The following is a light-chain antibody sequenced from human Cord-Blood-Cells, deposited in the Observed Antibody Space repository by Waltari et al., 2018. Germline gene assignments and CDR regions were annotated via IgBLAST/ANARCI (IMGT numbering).Light chain of an antibody. CDR3: QQYGSSPPLT. CDR1: QSVSSSS. J-gene: IGKJ4*01. CDR2: GAS. Sequence: IVFTQSPGTLSWSPGARATLSFRASQSVSSSSLAWYQQKPGQAPRLLIYGASSRATGIPDRFSGSGSGTDFTLTISRLEPEDFAVYYCQQYGSSPPLTFGGGTKVEIK. V-gene: IGKV3-20*01.